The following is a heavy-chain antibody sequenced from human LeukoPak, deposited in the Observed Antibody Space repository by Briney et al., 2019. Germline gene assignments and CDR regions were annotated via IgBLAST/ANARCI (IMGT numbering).Heavy chain of an antibody. CDR3: VRGGSWTLDY. CDR2: ISSSSSTI. CDR1: GFTFSRYS. D-gene: IGHD2-15*01. Sequence: PGGSLRLSCAASGFTFSRYSMNWVRQAPGKGLEWISYISSSSSTIHYADSVKGRFTVSRDNAKNSLYLQMNSLRDEDTAVYYCVRGGSWTLDYWGRGTLVTVSS. J-gene: IGHJ4*02. V-gene: IGHV3-48*02.